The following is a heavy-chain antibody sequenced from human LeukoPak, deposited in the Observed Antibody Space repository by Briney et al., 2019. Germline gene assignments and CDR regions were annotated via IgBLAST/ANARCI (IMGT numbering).Heavy chain of an antibody. J-gene: IGHJ4*02. V-gene: IGHV5-51*01. CDR1: GYAFASYW. CDR3: ARFEVNHEDSSSFYYFDH. CDR2: IYPDDSDT. Sequence: GEFLKISCRVSGYAFASYWIGWVRQVPGKGLEWMGIIYPDDSDTKYSPSFQGQVAFSADKSVNTAYLQWSSLKASDSAMYYCARFEVNHEDSSSFYYFDHWGQGTLVTVSS. D-gene: IGHD3-22*01.